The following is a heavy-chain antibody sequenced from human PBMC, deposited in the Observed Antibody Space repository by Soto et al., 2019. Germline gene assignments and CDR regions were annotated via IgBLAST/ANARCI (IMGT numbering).Heavy chain of an antibody. V-gene: IGHV4-39*01. D-gene: IGHD7-27*01. CDR2: VYYRGRS. CDR1: GGSVSNSNDY. Sequence: SETLSLTGTVSGGSVSNSNDYWGWIRQSPGKGLGWIGSVYYRGRSYSKSSVKSRVTISVDTSKNQFSRNLNSVTASDTAVYYCVSQRTSVLTQAYFDYWGPGALVTVSS. J-gene: IGHJ4*02. CDR3: VSQRTSVLTQAYFDY.